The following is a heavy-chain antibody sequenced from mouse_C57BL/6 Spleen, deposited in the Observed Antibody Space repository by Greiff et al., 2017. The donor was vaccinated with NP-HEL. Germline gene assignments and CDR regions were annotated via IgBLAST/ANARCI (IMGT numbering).Heavy chain of an antibody. CDR3: ARHEEGGRYAY. CDR1: GYTFTEYT. J-gene: IGHJ3*01. Sequence: QVQLKESGAELVKPGASVKLSCKASGYTFTEYTIHWVKQRSGQGLEWIGWFYPGRGSIKYNEKFKDKATLTADQSSSTVYMEPSRLTTEDAAVYVGARHEEGGRYAYWGQGTLVTVSA. CDR2: FYPGRGSI. V-gene: IGHV1-62-2*01.